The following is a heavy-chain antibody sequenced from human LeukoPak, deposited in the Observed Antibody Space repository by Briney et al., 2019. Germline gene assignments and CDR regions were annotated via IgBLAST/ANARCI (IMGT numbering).Heavy chain of an antibody. CDR1: GLTFSIYD. Sequence: GGSQRLFCAASGLTFSIYDMHWVRQAPGKGLEWVAVISFAGNGEFYADSVRGRFAISGGNSRHTLYLQMNSLRTEDTAMYYCAKDEVWRQCSSTSCYSRFDNWGQGTLVTASP. D-gene: IGHD2-2*02. CDR3: AKDEVWRQCSSTSCYSRFDN. J-gene: IGHJ4*02. V-gene: IGHV3-30*18. CDR2: ISFAGNGE.